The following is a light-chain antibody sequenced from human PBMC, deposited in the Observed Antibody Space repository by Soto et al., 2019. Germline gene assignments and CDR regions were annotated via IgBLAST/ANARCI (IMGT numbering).Light chain of an antibody. CDR2: GAS. J-gene: IGKJ4*01. V-gene: IGKV3-20*01. Sequence: EIVLTQSPGTLSLSPGERATLSCRASQSVSSTSLAWYQQKPGQAPWLLIYGASSRATGIPDRFSGSGSGTDFTLTITRLEPEDFVVYYCQQYGSSPLTFGGGTKVEIK. CDR1: QSVSSTS. CDR3: QQYGSSPLT.